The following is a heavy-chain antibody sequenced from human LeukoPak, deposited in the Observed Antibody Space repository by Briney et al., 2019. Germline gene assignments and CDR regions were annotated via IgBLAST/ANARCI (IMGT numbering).Heavy chain of an antibody. D-gene: IGHD3-10*01. V-gene: IGHV3-48*01. CDR1: GFTFSSYS. Sequence: PGGSLRLSCAASGFTFSSYSVNWVRQAPGKGLEWVSYISSSSSTIYYADSVKGRFTISRDNAKNSLYLQMNSLRAEDTAVYYCAIRPAEWFGELVQSDYWGQGTLVTVSS. CDR3: AIRPAEWFGELVQSDY. J-gene: IGHJ4*02. CDR2: ISSSSSTI.